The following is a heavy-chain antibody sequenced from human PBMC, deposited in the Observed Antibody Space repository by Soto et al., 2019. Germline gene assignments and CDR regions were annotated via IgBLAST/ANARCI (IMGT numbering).Heavy chain of an antibody. CDR1: GFTFRNYW. CDR2: IKPDGSDK. V-gene: IGHV3-7*01. Sequence: GGSLRLSCAASGFTFRNYWMGWVRQTPDKGLEWVANIKPDGSDKYYVESVKGRFTISRDNAKNSVFLQMNSLRAEDTAVYYCARENYFDYWGQGTLVTVSS. J-gene: IGHJ4*02. CDR3: ARENYFDY.